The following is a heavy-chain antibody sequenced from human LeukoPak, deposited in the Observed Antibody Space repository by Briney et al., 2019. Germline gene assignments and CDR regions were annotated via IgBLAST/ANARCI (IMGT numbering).Heavy chain of an antibody. Sequence: ASVKVSCKASGYTFTGYYMHWVRQAPGQGLEWMGWISPNSGGTNYAQKFQGRVTMTRDTSISTAYMELSRLRSDDTAVYYCASEPAFYCSGGSCYHYWGQGTLVTVSS. D-gene: IGHD2-15*01. CDR1: GYTFTGYY. CDR3: ASEPAFYCSGGSCYHY. V-gene: IGHV1-2*02. CDR2: ISPNSGGT. J-gene: IGHJ4*02.